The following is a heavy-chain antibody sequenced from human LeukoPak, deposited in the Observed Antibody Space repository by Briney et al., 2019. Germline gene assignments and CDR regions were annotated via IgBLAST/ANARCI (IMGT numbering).Heavy chain of an antibody. Sequence: SGGSLRLSCAASGFTFSNFVMSWVRQAPGKGLEWVSSIGGGGSTYYADSVKGRFTVSRDNSKNTLFLQMNSLRDEDAAVYYCAKRSTKAGGDFDYWGLGSVVSVSS. CDR1: GFTFSNFV. D-gene: IGHD1-1*01. CDR3: AKRSTKAGGDFDY. CDR2: IGGGGST. V-gene: IGHV3-23*01. J-gene: IGHJ4*02.